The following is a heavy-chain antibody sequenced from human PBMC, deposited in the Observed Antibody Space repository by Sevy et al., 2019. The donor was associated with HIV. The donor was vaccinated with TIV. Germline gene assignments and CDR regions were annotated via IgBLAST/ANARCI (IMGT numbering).Heavy chain of an antibody. Sequence: ASVKVSCKTSGYAFTGYWIHWVRQAPGQGLEWMGRINPNSGGTDDSQKFQGRVTMTRDTSISTAYMDITRLRSDDTAVYYCARGTTDFWMGGMDVWGQGTVVTVSS. V-gene: IGHV1-2*06. CDR2: INPNSGGT. CDR1: GYAFTGYW. D-gene: IGHD3-3*01. J-gene: IGHJ6*02. CDR3: ARGTTDFWMGGMDV.